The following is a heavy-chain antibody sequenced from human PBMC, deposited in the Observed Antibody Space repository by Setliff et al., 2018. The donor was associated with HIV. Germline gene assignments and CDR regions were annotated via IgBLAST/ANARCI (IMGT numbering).Heavy chain of an antibody. CDR3: ARGNGYTHREGYYMDV. D-gene: IGHD5-12*01. CDR2: IIPIFGTA. J-gene: IGHJ6*03. V-gene: IGHV1-69*06. Sequence: ASVKVSCKASGDTFSSYAISWVRQAPGQGLEWMGRIIPIFGTANYAQKIQGRVTITADKSTSTAYMELSSLRSEDTAVYYCARGNGYTHREGYYMDVWGKGTTVTVSS. CDR1: GDTFSSYA.